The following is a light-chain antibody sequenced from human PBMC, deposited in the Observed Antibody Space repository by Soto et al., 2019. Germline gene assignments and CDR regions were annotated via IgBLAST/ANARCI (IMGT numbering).Light chain of an antibody. Sequence: DIQMTQSPSSLSASVGDTVTITCRARQGVANHLAWYQQKPGGVPELLISAASTLQSGVPSRFSGSGSKKDFTLTITSLQPGDAATYYCQEYDSVRLTFGGGTKVDIK. CDR2: AAS. CDR3: QEYDSVRLT. CDR1: QGVANH. J-gene: IGKJ4*01. V-gene: IGKV1-27*01.